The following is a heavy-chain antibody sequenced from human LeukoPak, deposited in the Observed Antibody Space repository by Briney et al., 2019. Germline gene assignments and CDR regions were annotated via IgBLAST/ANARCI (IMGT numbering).Heavy chain of an antibody. CDR2: IKQDGSEK. J-gene: IGHJ6*03. CDR3: AKDVVRGYYYYYYMDV. D-gene: IGHD3-10*01. V-gene: IGHV3-7*03. Sequence: GGSLRLSCAASGFTFSSYWMSWVRQAPGKGLEWVANIKQDGSEKYYVDSVKGRFTISRDNAKNSLYLQMNSLRAEDTAVYYCAKDVVRGYYYYYYMDVWGKGTTVTVSS. CDR1: GFTFSSYW.